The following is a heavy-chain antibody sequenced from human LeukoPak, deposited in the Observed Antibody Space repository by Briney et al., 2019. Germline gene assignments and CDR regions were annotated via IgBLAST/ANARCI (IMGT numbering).Heavy chain of an antibody. J-gene: IGHJ3*02. CDR1: GFSFSNYW. V-gene: IGHV3-7*01. Sequence: PGGSLRLSCEASGFSFSNYWMTWVRQAPGKGLEWVANIKQDGSEKNYVDSVKGRFTISRDNAKNSLYLQMNSLRAEDTALYYCARDQADYWSGYSLDAFDIWGQGTMVTVSS. CDR2: IKQDGSEK. D-gene: IGHD3-3*01. CDR3: ARDQADYWSGYSLDAFDI.